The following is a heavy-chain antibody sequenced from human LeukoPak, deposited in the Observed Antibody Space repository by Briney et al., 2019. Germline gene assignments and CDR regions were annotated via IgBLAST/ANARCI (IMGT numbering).Heavy chain of an antibody. J-gene: IGHJ4*02. Sequence: PGGSLRLSCAASGFSFSNFWMAWVRQRPGEGLEWVANMKPDASHISYVDSVEGRFTISRDNAKNLLYLQMDSLRAEDTAVYYCVRDSRTYGYFWGRGTLVTVSS. CDR3: VRDSRTYGYF. D-gene: IGHD4-17*01. CDR1: GFSFSNFW. V-gene: IGHV3-7*01. CDR2: MKPDASHI.